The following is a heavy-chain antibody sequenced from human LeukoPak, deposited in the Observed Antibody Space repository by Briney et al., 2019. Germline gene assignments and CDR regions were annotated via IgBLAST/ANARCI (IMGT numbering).Heavy chain of an antibody. CDR3: VRGEYSYGPLDYYYYMDV. D-gene: IGHD5-18*01. Sequence: GGSLRHSCAPSGFTFSDYTTNSVRQGPRTGLEWVSSISSISSYIYYADSGKGRFTISRDNDKNSLSLQMKSLRAEDTAVYYCVRGEYSYGPLDYYYYMDVWGKGTTVTVSS. CDR2: ISSISSYI. CDR1: GFTFSDYT. V-gene: IGHV3-21*01. J-gene: IGHJ6*03.